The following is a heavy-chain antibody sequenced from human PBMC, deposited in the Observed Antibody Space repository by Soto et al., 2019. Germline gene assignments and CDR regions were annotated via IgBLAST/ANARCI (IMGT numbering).Heavy chain of an antibody. CDR2: IYHTGLT. Sequence: QVQLQESGPGLVKPSGTLSLTCAVSGGSISTSNWWTWVRQAPGKGLEWIGEIYHTGLTNYIPSLKSRVIMAVDRSRSQFSLKINSVTAADTAVYYCERNSGTGSGLDVWGQGTMVAVSS. J-gene: IGHJ3*01. D-gene: IGHD2-15*01. CDR3: ERNSGTGSGLDV. V-gene: IGHV4-4*02. CDR1: GGSISTSNW.